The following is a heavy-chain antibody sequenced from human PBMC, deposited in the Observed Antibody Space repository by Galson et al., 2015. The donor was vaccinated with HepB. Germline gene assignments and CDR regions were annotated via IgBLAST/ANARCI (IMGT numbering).Heavy chain of an antibody. V-gene: IGHV3-15*01. CDR1: GFTFSNAW. D-gene: IGHD3-22*01. CDR3: TTDQSQRHYYDSSGYYKNPFDY. CDR2: IKSKTDGGTT. J-gene: IGHJ4*02. Sequence: SLRLSCAASGFTFSNAWMSWVRQAPGKGLEWVGRIKSKTDGGTTDYAAPVKGRFTISRDDSKNTLYLQMNSLKTEDTAVYYCTTDQSQRHYYDSSGYYKNPFDYWGQGTLVTVSS.